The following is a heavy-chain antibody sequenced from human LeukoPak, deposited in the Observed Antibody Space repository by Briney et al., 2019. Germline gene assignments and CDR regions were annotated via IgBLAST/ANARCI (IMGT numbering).Heavy chain of an antibody. CDR2: IRFDGSNR. V-gene: IGHV3-30*02. Sequence: GGSLRLSCAASGLTFSTFGMHWVRQAPGKGLEWVAFIRFDGSNRCYAESLKGRFTISRDNSKNTLCLQMNSLRAEDTAIYFCAKGGYYFDYWGQGALVIVSS. CDR1: GLTFSTFG. CDR3: AKGGYYFDY. J-gene: IGHJ4*02.